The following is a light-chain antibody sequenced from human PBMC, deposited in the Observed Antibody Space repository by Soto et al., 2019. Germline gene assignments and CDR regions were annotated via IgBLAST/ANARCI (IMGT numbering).Light chain of an antibody. V-gene: IGKV1-5*03. CDR2: KAS. J-gene: IGKJ1*01. CDR3: QHYNSYSEA. CDR1: QTISSW. Sequence: DLQMTQSPSTLSGSVGDRVTITCRASQTISSWLAWYQQKQGKXXKXXIYKASTLKSGVPSRFSGSGSGTELTINISSLQPDDCETYYGQHYNSYSEAFGQGTKGDIK.